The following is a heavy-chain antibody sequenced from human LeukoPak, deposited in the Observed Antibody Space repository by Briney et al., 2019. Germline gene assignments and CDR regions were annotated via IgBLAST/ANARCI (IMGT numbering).Heavy chain of an antibody. Sequence: PSETLSLTCTVSGYSISSGYYWGWIRQPPGQGLEWIGSIYHSGSTYYNPSLKSRVTISVDTSKNQFSLKLSSVTAADTAVYYCAKVWFGGEDYWGQGTLVTVSS. CDR1: GYSISSGYY. D-gene: IGHD3-10*01. V-gene: IGHV4-38-2*02. CDR3: AKVWFGGEDY. CDR2: IYHSGST. J-gene: IGHJ4*02.